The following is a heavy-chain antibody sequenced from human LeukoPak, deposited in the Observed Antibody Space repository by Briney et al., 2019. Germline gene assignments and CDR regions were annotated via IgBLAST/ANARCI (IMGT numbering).Heavy chain of an antibody. CDR3: ARDSSCYDY. CDR1: GFTFGNFW. J-gene: IGHJ4*02. Sequence: GGSLRLSCAASGFTFGNFWMNWVRQAPGKGLEWVANIKQDGSEKYYVDSVKGRFTISRDNAKNSLYLQMNSLRAEDTAMYYCARDSSCYDYWGQGTLVTVSS. CDR2: IKQDGSEK. V-gene: IGHV3-7*01. D-gene: IGHD2-2*01.